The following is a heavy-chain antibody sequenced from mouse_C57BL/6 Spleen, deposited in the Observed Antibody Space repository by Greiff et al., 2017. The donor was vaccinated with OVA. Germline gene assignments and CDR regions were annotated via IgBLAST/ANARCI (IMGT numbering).Heavy chain of an antibody. CDR2: IWSGGST. CDR1: GFSFTSYG. CDR3: ASFSNGADYAMDY. V-gene: IGHV2-2*01. Sequence: QVQLQQSGPGLVQPSQSLSITCTVSGFSFTSYGVHWVRQSPGKGLEWLGVIWSGGSTDYNAAFISRLSISNNNAKSQVFFTMNSLQADDTATSNCASFSNGADYAMDYWGQGTSLTVSS. J-gene: IGHJ4*01. D-gene: IGHD2-5*01.